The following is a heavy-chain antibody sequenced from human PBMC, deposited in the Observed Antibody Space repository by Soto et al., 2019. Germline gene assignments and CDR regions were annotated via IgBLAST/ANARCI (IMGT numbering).Heavy chain of an antibody. CDR3: ARDLGAGGDSDY. CDR2: VSHSGIT. D-gene: IGHD2-21*01. CDR1: GYSIGSAYY. Sequence: DTLSLTCTVSGYSIGSAYYWGWVRQPPGKGLEWIASVSHSGITHYNPSLRSRLTISLDTSKNQFSLRLTSVTAADTAVYYCARDLGAGGDSDYWGQGTLVTVSS. J-gene: IGHJ4*02. V-gene: IGHV4-38-2*02.